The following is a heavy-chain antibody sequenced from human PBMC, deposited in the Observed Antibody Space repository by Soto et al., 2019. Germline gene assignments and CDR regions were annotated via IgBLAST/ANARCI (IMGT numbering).Heavy chain of an antibody. CDR3: ARGALSSSWRFDY. Sequence: QVQLVQSGAEVKKPGSSVKVSCKTSGGTFSSYAISWVRQAPGQGLEWMGGIVPFIDTTNYAQSFQGRVTINADKSTSTVHMELSGLRSEDTGVYYCARGALSSSWRFDYWGQGTMVTVSS. D-gene: IGHD6-13*01. V-gene: IGHV1-69*06. J-gene: IGHJ4*02. CDR1: GGTFSSYA. CDR2: IVPFIDTT.